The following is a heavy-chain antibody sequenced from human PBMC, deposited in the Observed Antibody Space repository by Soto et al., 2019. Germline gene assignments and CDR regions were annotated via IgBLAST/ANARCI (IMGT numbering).Heavy chain of an antibody. CDR1: GGSVIRSNW. D-gene: IGHD3-3*01. CDR3: ARAGADSRSGYYLIDQGPRPRHMDV. CDR2: IYFRGAT. J-gene: IGHJ6*02. Sequence: PSETLSLTSAVPGGSVIRSNWWTLVRHSPRMGLEWIGEIYFRGATNYNPSLKSRVTISVDTSKDQFSLQLSSVTVADTAVYYCARAGADSRSGYYLIDQGPRPRHMDVWGQGITVTVS. V-gene: IGHV4-4*02.